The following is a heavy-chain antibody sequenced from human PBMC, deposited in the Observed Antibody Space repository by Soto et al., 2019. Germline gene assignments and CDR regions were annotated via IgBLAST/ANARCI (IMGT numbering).Heavy chain of an antibody. V-gene: IGHV3-23*01. D-gene: IGHD4-4*01. CDR2: IDSGGGST. CDR3: TKEHSNYPDNWFDP. J-gene: IGHJ5*02. Sequence: EVHLLVSGGGSVQPGRSLRLSCAASGFSFSNYAMSWVRQAPGTGLEWVSAIDSGGGSTYYAASVKGRFSISRDNSMNTLYLQMNSLRAEDTAIYYCTKEHSNYPDNWFDPWGQGTLVTVSS. CDR1: GFSFSNYA.